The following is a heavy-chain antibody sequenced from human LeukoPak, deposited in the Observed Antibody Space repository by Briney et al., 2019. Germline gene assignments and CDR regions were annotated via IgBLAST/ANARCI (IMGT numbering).Heavy chain of an antibody. Sequence: PGGSLRLTCAASGFTFSSYEMNWVRQAPGKGLEWISFIRDHTTVDYADSVKGRFTISRDNAKNSLYLQMNNLRAEDTAVYYCVRAHLWSFDYWGQGNLVTVSS. CDR3: VRAHLWSFDY. J-gene: IGHJ4*02. V-gene: IGHV3-48*03. CDR1: GFTFSSYE. D-gene: IGHD2-8*02. CDR2: IRDHTTV.